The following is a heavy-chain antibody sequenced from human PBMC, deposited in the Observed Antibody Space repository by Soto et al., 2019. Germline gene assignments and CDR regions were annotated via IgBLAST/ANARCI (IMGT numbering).Heavy chain of an antibody. J-gene: IGHJ4*02. CDR2: ISYDGSNK. CDR3: AKAQSTGYAFDY. CDR1: GFTVSDDY. D-gene: IGHD3-22*01. Sequence: GGSLRLFCGASGFTVSDDYMSWIRQAPGKGLEWVAVISYDGSNKYFADSVKGRFTISRDISKNTLYLQMNSLRAEDTAVYYCAKAQSTGYAFDYWGQGTLVTVSS. V-gene: IGHV3-30*18.